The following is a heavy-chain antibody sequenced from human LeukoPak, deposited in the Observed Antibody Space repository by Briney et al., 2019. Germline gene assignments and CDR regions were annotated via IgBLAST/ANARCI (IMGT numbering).Heavy chain of an antibody. Sequence: PGGSLRLSCAASGFTFSSYAMSWVRQAPGKGLEWISDLYSGGSTNYADSVKGRFTTSRDYSKNTLYLQMNSLRAEDTAVYFCARETSAYWGQGTLSPSP. J-gene: IGHJ4*02. V-gene: IGHV3-23*03. CDR1: GFTFSSYA. CDR2: LYSGGST. CDR3: ARETSAY. D-gene: IGHD1-26*01.